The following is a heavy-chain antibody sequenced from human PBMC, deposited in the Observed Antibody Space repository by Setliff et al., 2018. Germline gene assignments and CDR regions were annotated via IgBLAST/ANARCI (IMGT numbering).Heavy chain of an antibody. CDR3: ARDRAYSSFDY. V-gene: IGHV3-7*03. Sequence: GGSLRLSCAASGFTFGSSWITWVRQAPGKGLERVAIINPDGSEKYYLDSVKGRFTISRDNAKNSLYLQMSSLRAEDTAVCYCARDRAYSSFDYWGQGTLVTVSS. D-gene: IGHD2-21*01. CDR2: INPDGSEK. J-gene: IGHJ4*02. CDR1: GFTFGSSW.